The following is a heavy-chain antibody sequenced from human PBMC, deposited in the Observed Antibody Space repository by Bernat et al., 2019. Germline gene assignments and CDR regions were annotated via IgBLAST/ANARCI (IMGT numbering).Heavy chain of an antibody. CDR2: LNPSGGST. D-gene: IGHD3-16*01. CDR1: GYTFTSYY. J-gene: IGHJ4*02. Sequence: QVQLVQSGAEVKKPGASVKVSCKASGYTFTSYYMHWVRQAPGQGLEWMGILNPSGGSTSYAQKFQGRVTMTRDTATSTVSMGLSSVRSEDTAVYYCARGLRAQGSHYGYWGEGTLVTVSS. CDR3: ARGLRAQGSHYGY. V-gene: IGHV1-46*01.